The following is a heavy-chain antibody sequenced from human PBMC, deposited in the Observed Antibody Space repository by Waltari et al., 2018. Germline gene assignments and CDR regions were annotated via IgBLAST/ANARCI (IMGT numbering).Heavy chain of an antibody. CDR3: ARLSGDIGYCSSTSCSFSSD. Sequence: QVQLVQSGAEVKKPGSSVKVSCKASGGTFSSYAISWVRQAPGQGLEWMGGSIPIVGTANYAQKFQGRVTITADESTSTAYRELSSLRSEDTAVYYCARLSGDIGYCSSTSCSFSSDWGQGTLVTVSS. V-gene: IGHV1-69*01. CDR1: GGTFSSYA. J-gene: IGHJ4*02. D-gene: IGHD2-2*01. CDR2: SIPIVGTA.